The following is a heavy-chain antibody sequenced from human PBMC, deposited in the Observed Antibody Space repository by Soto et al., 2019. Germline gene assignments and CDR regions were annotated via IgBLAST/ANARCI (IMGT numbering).Heavy chain of an antibody. CDR2: VYSSGTT. CDR1: GGSINSYW. J-gene: IGHJ4*02. CDR3: ARNIGSSAYGEVY. D-gene: IGHD2-15*01. V-gene: IGHV4-4*07. Sequence: SETLSLTCSVSGGSINSYWWSWIRQPAGKGLEWIGRVYSSGTTDYNPSLNSRATLSVETSKNQFSLKLSSVTAADTAVYYCARNIGSSAYGEVYRGQGIQVTVSS.